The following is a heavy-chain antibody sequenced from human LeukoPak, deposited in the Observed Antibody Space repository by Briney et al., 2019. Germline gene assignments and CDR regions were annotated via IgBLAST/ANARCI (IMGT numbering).Heavy chain of an antibody. Sequence: GGSLRLSCAASGFTFSGSWMTWVRQAPGKGLEWGANRKEEGSEKYYVDSVEGRFTISRDTAENSLYLQMISLRAEDTAVYYCARVSEYGLLSSWYFDLWGRGTLVTVSS. CDR2: RKEEGSEK. D-gene: IGHD2-2*01. CDR1: GFTFSGSW. V-gene: IGHV3-7*01. CDR3: ARVSEYGLLSSWYFDL. J-gene: IGHJ2*01.